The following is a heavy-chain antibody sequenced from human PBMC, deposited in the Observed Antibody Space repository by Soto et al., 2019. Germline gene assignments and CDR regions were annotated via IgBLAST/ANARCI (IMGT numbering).Heavy chain of an antibody. J-gene: IGHJ5*02. CDR3: VKASTYSSSQGWFDP. D-gene: IGHD6-6*01. CDR1: GFSFDCYA. V-gene: IGHV3-9*01. Sequence: PGGSLRLSCAASGFSFDCYAMNWVRQPPWKGLEWVSGISWNSGNIDYADSVKGRFTISRDNAKNSLYLQMNSLRAEDTALYYCVKASTYSSSQGWFDPWGQGTMVTVSS. CDR2: ISWNSGNI.